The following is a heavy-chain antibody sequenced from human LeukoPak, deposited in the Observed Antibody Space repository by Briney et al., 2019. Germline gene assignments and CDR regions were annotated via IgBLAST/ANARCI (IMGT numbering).Heavy chain of an antibody. V-gene: IGHV4-31*03. Sequence: PSETLSLTCTVSGGSISGGGYYWSWIRQHPGKGLEWIGYIYYSGSTYYNPSLKSRVTISVDTSNNQFSLKLSSVTAADTAVYYCARSYDSSGYTFDYWGQGTLVTVSS. D-gene: IGHD3-22*01. CDR1: GGSISGGGYY. CDR3: ARSYDSSGYTFDY. J-gene: IGHJ4*02. CDR2: IYYSGST.